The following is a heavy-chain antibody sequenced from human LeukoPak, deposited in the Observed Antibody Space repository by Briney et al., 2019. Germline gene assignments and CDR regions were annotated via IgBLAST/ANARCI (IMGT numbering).Heavy chain of an antibody. D-gene: IGHD3-16*01. J-gene: IGHJ5*02. CDR1: GFNFTNFA. Sequence: GGSLRLSCATSGFNFTNFAMNWVCQAPGKGLEWVSFISGSGGAKHYADSVKGRFTISRDSSNNLVFLQMSNLRPDDTAVYFCARDSPYTLWAVFEPWGQGTLVIVSS. CDR2: ISGSGGAK. CDR3: ARDSPYTLWAVFEP. V-gene: IGHV3-23*01.